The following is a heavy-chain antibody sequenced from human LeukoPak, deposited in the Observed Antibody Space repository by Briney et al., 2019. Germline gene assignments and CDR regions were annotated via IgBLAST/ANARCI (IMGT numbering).Heavy chain of an antibody. CDR2: INHSGST. J-gene: IGHJ4*02. Sequence: SETLSLTCAVYGGSFSGYYWSWIRQPPGKGLEWIGEINHSGSTNYNPSLKSRVTISVDTSKNQFSLKLSSVTAADTAVYYCARGLWGTIFVVADYWGQGTLVTVSS. D-gene: IGHD3-3*01. CDR3: ARGLWGTIFVVADY. V-gene: IGHV4-34*01. CDR1: GGSFSGYY.